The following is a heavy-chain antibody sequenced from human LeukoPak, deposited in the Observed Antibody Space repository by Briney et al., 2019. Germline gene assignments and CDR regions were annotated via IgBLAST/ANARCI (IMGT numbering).Heavy chain of an antibody. D-gene: IGHD2-15*01. CDR3: ARHPRSCSGGGTCYSWFDA. J-gene: IGHJ5*02. Sequence: SETLSLTCSVSGDSISSYYWSWLRQPPGKGLEWIGYIYSSGSTKYNPSLKSRVTISIDTSRNQFSLTVHSVTAADTAMYYCARHPRSCSGGGTCYSWFDASGQGTLVTVSS. CDR2: IYSSGST. CDR1: GDSISSYY. V-gene: IGHV4-59*08.